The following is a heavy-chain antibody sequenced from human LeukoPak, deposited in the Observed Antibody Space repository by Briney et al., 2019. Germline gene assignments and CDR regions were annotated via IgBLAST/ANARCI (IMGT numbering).Heavy chain of an antibody. CDR3: ARDYSYSSSAAPHT. D-gene: IGHD6-6*01. V-gene: IGHV3-11*04. J-gene: IGHJ4*02. Sequence: PGGSLRLSCAASGFTFSDYYMSWIRQAPGKGLEWVSYISSSGSTIYYADSVKGRFTISRDNAKNSLYLQMNSLRAEDTAVYYCARDYSYSSSAAPHTWGQGTLVTVSS. CDR2: ISSSGSTI. CDR1: GFTFSDYY.